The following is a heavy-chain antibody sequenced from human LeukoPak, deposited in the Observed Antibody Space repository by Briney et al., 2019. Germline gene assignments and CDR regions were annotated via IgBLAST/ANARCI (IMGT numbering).Heavy chain of an antibody. V-gene: IGHV1-2*02. D-gene: IGHD3-3*01. CDR1: GYTFTSYG. CDR3: ARDLGYYDFWSGYSEDSQDY. J-gene: IGHJ4*02. Sequence: GASVKVSCKASGYTFTSYGISWVRQAPGQGLEWMGWINPNSGGTNYAQKFQGRVTMTRDTSISTAYMEVSRLRSDDTAVYYCARDLGYYDFWSGYSEDSQDYWGQGTLVTVSS. CDR2: INPNSGGT.